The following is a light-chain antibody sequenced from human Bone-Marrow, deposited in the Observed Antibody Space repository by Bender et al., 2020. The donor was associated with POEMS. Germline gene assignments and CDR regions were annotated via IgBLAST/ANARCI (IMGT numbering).Light chain of an antibody. J-gene: IGLJ2*01. CDR2: EVT. Sequence: QSALTQPASVSGSPGQSITISCTGTSNNVGSYNLVSWYQQLPGKAPELIIYEVTKRPSGVSNRFSGSKSGNTASLTISGLQAEDEADYHCSSYAGDFTLLFGGGTRLTVL. V-gene: IGLV2-23*01. CDR1: SNNVGSYNL. CDR3: SSYAGDFTLL.